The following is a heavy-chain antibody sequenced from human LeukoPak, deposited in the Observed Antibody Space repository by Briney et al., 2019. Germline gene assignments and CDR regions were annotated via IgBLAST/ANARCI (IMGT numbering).Heavy chain of an antibody. Sequence: SVKVSCKASGGTFSSYAISWVRQAPGQGLEWMGGIIPIFGTANYAQKFQGRVTIATDESTSTAYMELSSLRSEDTAVYYCARGRVTMIVVVITIDAFDIWGQGTMVTVSS. CDR2: IIPIFGTA. CDR3: ARGRVTMIVVVITIDAFDI. J-gene: IGHJ3*02. V-gene: IGHV1-69*05. CDR1: GGTFSSYA. D-gene: IGHD3-22*01.